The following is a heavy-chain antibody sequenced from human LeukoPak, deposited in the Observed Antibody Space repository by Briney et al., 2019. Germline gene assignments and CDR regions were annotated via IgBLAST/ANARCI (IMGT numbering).Heavy chain of an antibody. CDR2: INHSGST. J-gene: IGHJ4*02. Sequence: SETLSLTCAVYGGSFSGYYWSWIRQPPGKGLEWIGEINHSGSTNYNPSLKSRVTISVDTSKNQFSLKLSSVTAADTAVYYCARVGSSSSFSDYWGQGTLVTVSS. V-gene: IGHV4-34*01. CDR1: GGSFSGYY. CDR3: ARVGSSSSFSDY. D-gene: IGHD6-6*01.